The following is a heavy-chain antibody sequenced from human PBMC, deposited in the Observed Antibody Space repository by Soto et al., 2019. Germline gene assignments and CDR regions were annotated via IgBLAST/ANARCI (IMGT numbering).Heavy chain of an antibody. V-gene: IGHV1-18*04. CDR3: ARDRDYDSSGPDAFDI. Sequence: ASVKVSCKASGYTFTSYGISWVRQAPGQGLEWMGWISAYNGNTNYAQKLQGRVTMTTDTSTSTAYMELRSLRSDDTAVYYCARDRDYDSSGPDAFDIWGQGTMVTVSS. CDR2: ISAYNGNT. D-gene: IGHD3-22*01. CDR1: GYTFTSYG. J-gene: IGHJ3*02.